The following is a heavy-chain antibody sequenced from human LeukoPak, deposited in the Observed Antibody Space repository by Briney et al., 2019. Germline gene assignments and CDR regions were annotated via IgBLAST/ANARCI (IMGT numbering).Heavy chain of an antibody. CDR3: ARVRYSDSSVLTRKRSYYFDY. J-gene: IGHJ4*02. CDR1: GGSVSSYY. D-gene: IGHD3-22*01. V-gene: IGHV4-4*07. Sequence: PSETLSLTCTVSGGSVSSYYWSWIRQPAGKGLESIGHISTSGSTNYNPSLKSRVTMSVDTSKNQFSLKLSSVTAADTAVYYCARVRYSDSSVLTRKRSYYFDYWGQGTLVTVSS. CDR2: ISTSGST.